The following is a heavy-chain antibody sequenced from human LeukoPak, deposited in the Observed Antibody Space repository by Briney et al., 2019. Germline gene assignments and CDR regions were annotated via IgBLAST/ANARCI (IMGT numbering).Heavy chain of an antibody. CDR3: ASSYSYGYLYFDY. Sequence: SETLSLTCTVSGGSMKNYYWSWIRQPPGKGLEWIGYIHDTRGTNYNPYLKSRVTISVDTSKNQFSLKLSSVTAADTAVYYCASSYSYGYLYFDYWGQGTLVTVSS. J-gene: IGHJ4*02. CDR2: IHDTRGT. CDR1: GGSMKNYY. D-gene: IGHD5-18*01. V-gene: IGHV4-59*01.